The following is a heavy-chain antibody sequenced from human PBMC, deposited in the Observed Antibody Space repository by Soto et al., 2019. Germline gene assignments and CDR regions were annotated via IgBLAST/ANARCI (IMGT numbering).Heavy chain of an antibody. CDR3: AKEGPLLWFGGRGAFDI. CDR2: ISGSGDIT. J-gene: IGHJ3*02. CDR1: GFTFSSYA. Sequence: GGSLRLSCAASGFTFSSYAMSWVRQAPGKGLEWVSGISGSGDITYYADSVKGRLTISRDNSKNTLYLQMNSLRAEDTAVYYCAKEGPLLWFGGRGAFDIWGQGTMVTVSS. V-gene: IGHV3-23*01. D-gene: IGHD3-10*01.